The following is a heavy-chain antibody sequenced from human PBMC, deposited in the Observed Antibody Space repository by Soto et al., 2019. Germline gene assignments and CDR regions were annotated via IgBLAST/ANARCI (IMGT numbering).Heavy chain of an antibody. CDR3: AKDRLAGNFDY. CDR2: ISATGGST. J-gene: IGHJ4*02. Sequence: GGSLRLSCATSGFTFNNYAMNWVRQAPGKGLEWVATISATGGSTYYADSVKGRFTISRDNSKNTLYLQMNGLRVEDTAVYYCAKDRLAGNFDYWGQGTQVTVSS. D-gene: IGHD6-25*01. V-gene: IGHV3-23*01. CDR1: GFTFNNYA.